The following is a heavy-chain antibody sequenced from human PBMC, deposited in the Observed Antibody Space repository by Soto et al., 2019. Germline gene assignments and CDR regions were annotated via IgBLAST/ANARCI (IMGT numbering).Heavy chain of an antibody. V-gene: IGHV4-59*01. D-gene: IGHD6-19*01. J-gene: IGHJ4*02. CDR1: GGSISSYY. Sequence: SETLSLTCTVSGGSISSYYWSWIRQPPGKGLEWIGYIYYSGSTNYNPSLKSRVTISVDTSKNQFSLKLSSVTAADTAVYYCARAGSSGWYGYWGQGTLVTVSS. CDR2: IYYSGST. CDR3: ARAGSSGWYGY.